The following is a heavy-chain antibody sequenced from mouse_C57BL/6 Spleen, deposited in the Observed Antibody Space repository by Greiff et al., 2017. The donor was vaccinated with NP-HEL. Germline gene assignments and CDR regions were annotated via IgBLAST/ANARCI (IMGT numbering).Heavy chain of an antibody. CDR1: GFTFSDYY. J-gene: IGHJ1*03. V-gene: IGHV5-12*01. CDR2: ISNGGGST. D-gene: IGHD1-1*01. CDR3: ARLGPYYYGSSYVDYWYFDV. Sequence: EVMLVESGGGLVQPGGSLKLSCAASGFTFSDYYMYWVRQTPEKRLEWVAYISNGGGSTYYPDTVKGRFTISRDNAKNTLYLQMSRLKSEDTAMYYCARLGPYYYGSSYVDYWYFDVWGTGTTVTVSS.